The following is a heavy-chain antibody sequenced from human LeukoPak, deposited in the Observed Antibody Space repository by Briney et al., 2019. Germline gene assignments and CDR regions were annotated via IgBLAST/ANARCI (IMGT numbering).Heavy chain of an antibody. Sequence: PSETLSLTCTVSGGSISSYYWSWIRQPPGKGLEWIGYIYYSGSTNYNPSLKSRVTISVDTSKNQFSLKLSSVTAADTAVYYCASAPGYYDFWSGSPAVGYFDYWGQGTLVTVSS. J-gene: IGHJ4*02. CDR1: GGSISSYY. CDR2: IYYSGST. V-gene: IGHV4-59*01. D-gene: IGHD3-3*01. CDR3: ASAPGYYDFWSGSPAVGYFDY.